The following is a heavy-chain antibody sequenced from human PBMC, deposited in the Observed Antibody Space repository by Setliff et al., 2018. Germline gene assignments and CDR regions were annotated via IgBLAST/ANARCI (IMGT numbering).Heavy chain of an antibody. CDR1: GYNFVSYD. CDR3: ARFSGYNYGSSDS. V-gene: IGHV1-2*02. J-gene: IGHJ4*02. CDR2: INPGSGAT. Sequence: ASVKVSCKTSGYNFVSYDIDWVRQAPGQGLEWMGWINPGSGATNLAQRFQGRVTMTRDTPISTAYMELSSLRSDDTAVYYCARFSGYNYGSSDSWGQGTLVTVSS. D-gene: IGHD5-18*01.